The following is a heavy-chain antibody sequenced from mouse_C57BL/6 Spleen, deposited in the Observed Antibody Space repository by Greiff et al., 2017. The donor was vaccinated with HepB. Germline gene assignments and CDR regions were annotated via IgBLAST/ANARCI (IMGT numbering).Heavy chain of an antibody. Sequence: VQLKQSGPELVKPGASVKISCKASGYSFTDYNMNWVKQSNGKSLEWIGVINPNYGTTSYNQKFKGKATLTVDQFSSNAYIQLNSLTSEDSAVYYCARSDYYGSSPFAYWGQGTLVTVSA. CDR3: ARSDYYGSSPFAY. CDR1: GYSFTDYN. CDR2: INPNYGTT. D-gene: IGHD1-1*01. V-gene: IGHV1-39*01. J-gene: IGHJ3*01.